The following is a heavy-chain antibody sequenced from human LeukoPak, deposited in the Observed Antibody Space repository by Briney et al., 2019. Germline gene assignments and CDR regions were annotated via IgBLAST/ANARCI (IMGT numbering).Heavy chain of an antibody. CDR3: ARSISVFGGVIV. Sequence: KPSETLSLTCTVSGGSISSSSYYWGWIRQPPGKGLEWIGSIHYSGSTYYNPSLKRRVTISVDTSKNQFSLKLSTATAADTAVYYCARSISVFGGVIVWGQGTLVTVSS. CDR2: IHYSGST. J-gene: IGHJ4*02. V-gene: IGHV4-39*01. CDR1: GGSISSSSYY. D-gene: IGHD3-16*02.